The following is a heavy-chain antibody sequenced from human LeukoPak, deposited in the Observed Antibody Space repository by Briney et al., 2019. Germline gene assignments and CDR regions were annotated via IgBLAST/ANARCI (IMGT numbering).Heavy chain of an antibody. CDR3: ARKPCYRPTCQFDY. Sequence: GGSPRLSCAASGFTFSSYAMSWVRQAPGKGLEWVSAISGSGGSTYYADSVKGRFTISRDNSKNTLYLQMNTLRAEDTAVYYCARKPCYRPTCQFDYWGQGTLVTVSS. CDR2: ISGSGGST. J-gene: IGHJ4*02. V-gene: IGHV3-23*01. D-gene: IGHD3-16*02. CDR1: GFTFSSYA.